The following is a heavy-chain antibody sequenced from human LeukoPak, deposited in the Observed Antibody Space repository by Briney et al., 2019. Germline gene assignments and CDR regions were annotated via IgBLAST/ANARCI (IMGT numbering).Heavy chain of an antibody. Sequence: ASVTVSCTVSGYTLTELSMHWVRQAPGKGLEWMGGFDPEDGETIYAQKFQGRVTMTEDTSTDTAYMELSSLRSEDTAVYYCATVLRFVADDFDYWGQGTLVTVSS. J-gene: IGHJ4*02. CDR3: ATVLRFVADDFDY. CDR1: GYTLTELS. V-gene: IGHV1-24*01. D-gene: IGHD3-3*01. CDR2: FDPEDGET.